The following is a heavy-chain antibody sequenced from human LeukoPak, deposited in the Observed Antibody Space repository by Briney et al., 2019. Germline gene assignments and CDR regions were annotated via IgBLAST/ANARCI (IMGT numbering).Heavy chain of an antibody. D-gene: IGHD3-22*01. V-gene: IGHV3-7*01. Sequence: GGSLRLSCAASRSTFRSHAMSWFRQAPGEGLEWVANIKQDGSEKNYVDSVKGRFAISRDNAKNSLYLQMNSLRAEDTAVYSCARIGLFSNGRFYFDYWGQGVLVTVSS. CDR1: RSTFRSHA. CDR3: ARIGLFSNGRFYFDY. CDR2: IKQDGSEK. J-gene: IGHJ4*02.